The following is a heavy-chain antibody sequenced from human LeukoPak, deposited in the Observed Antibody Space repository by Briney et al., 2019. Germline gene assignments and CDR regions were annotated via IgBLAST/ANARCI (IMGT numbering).Heavy chain of an antibody. V-gene: IGHV4-59*01. Sequence: SETLSLTCTVSGGSISNYYWSWLRQPPGKGLEWIGYINYSGSTNFNPSLKSRVTISVDTSKNQFSLKLSSVTAADTAVYYCAREYYYGSGSYYDYWGQGTLVTVSS. D-gene: IGHD3-10*01. J-gene: IGHJ4*02. CDR3: AREYYYGSGSYYDY. CDR1: GGSISNYY. CDR2: INYSGST.